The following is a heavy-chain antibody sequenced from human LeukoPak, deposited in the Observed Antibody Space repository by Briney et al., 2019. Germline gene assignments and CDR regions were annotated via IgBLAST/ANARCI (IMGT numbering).Heavy chain of an antibody. J-gene: IGHJ6*03. V-gene: IGHV1-2*02. CDR2: INPNSGGT. Sequence: ASVKVSCKASGHTFTGYYMHWVRQAPGQGLEWMGWINPNSGGTNYAQKFQGRVTMTRDTSISTAYMELSRLRSDDTAVYYCARISITGTTVYYMDVWGKGTTVTVSS. D-gene: IGHD1-7*01. CDR1: GHTFTGYY. CDR3: ARISITGTTVYYMDV.